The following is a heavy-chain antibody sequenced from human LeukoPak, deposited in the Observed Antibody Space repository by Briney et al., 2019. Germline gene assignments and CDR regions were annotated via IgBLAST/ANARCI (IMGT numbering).Heavy chain of an antibody. Sequence: CLRLSCAASGFTPRSNWMHWVRQAPGERLGWVSRINSEGRSTTYTSSVKGRLTIARDHARKTLYLQMSSLRAEDTAVYYCGREPGNWELAHFDYWGQGTLVTVSS. CDR1: GFTPRSNW. D-gene: IGHD3-10*01. CDR2: INSEGRST. V-gene: IGHV3-74*01. CDR3: GREPGNWELAHFDY. J-gene: IGHJ4*02.